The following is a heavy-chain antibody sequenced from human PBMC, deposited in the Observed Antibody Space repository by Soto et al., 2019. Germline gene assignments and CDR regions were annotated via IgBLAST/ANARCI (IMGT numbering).Heavy chain of an antibody. J-gene: IGHJ3*02. Sequence: QPGGSLRLSCAASGFSLNTYTMKWVRQAPGKGLEWISHISSDSGTIYYADPVEGRFTISRDNARNSLYLQMDSLRDEDTAVYYCARDLDYYGSGSPDAFDIWGQGTMVTVSS. CDR2: ISSDSGTI. CDR3: ARDLDYYGSGSPDAFDI. D-gene: IGHD3-10*01. CDR1: GFSLNTYT. V-gene: IGHV3-48*02.